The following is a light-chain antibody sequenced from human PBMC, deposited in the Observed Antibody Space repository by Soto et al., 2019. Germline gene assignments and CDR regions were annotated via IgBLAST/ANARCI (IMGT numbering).Light chain of an antibody. CDR2: GAS. V-gene: IGKV1D-16*01. J-gene: IGKJ4*01. CDR3: QQYNIYPLT. Sequence: DVQMTQSPSSLSASVGDRVTITCRASQDINSYLAWYQQKPGNAPKSLIYGASSLQTGVPSRFSGSEYGTDFTLTISNLQPEDSATYYCQQYNIYPLTFGGGTKVEIQ. CDR1: QDINSY.